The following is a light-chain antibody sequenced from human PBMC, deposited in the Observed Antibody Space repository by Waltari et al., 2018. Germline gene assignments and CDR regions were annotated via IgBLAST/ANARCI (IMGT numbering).Light chain of an antibody. CDR3: QTGGHGTWV. CDR1: SGHSSNV. CDR2: VNSDGSH. J-gene: IGLJ3*02. V-gene: IGLV4-69*01. Sequence: QLVLTQSPSASASLGASVTLTCTLSSGHSSNVIPWHQQQPEKGPRYLMKVNSDGSHSKGDDIPDRFSGSGSGAERYLTISSLQSEDEADYYCQTGGHGTWVFGGGTKLTVL.